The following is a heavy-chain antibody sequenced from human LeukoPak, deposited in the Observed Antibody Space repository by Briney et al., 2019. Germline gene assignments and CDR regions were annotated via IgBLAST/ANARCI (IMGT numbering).Heavy chain of an antibody. D-gene: IGHD1-7*01. J-gene: IGHJ4*02. V-gene: IGHV1-2*02. CDR2: INPNSGDT. CDR3: APSNHWDYYFDY. CDR1: GYTFTGYY. Sequence: GSVKVSCQASGYTFTGYYIHWVRQAPGQGLEWMGWINPNSGDTNYAQMFQGRVSMTRDTSISTAYMELSRLRSDDTAVYYCAPSNHWDYYFDYWGQGTLVTVSS.